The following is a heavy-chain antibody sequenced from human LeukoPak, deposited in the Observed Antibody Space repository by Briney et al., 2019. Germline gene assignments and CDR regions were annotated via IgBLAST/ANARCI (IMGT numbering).Heavy chain of an antibody. D-gene: IGHD3-3*01. CDR2: ISSSSSYI. CDR1: GFTFSSYS. Sequence: PGGSLRLSCAASGFTFSSYSMNWVRQAPGKGLEWVSSISSSSSYIYYADSVKGRFTISRDNAKNSLYLQMNSLRAEDTAVYYCARPLTIYDFWSGYSYYFDYWGQGTLVTVSS. V-gene: IGHV3-21*01. J-gene: IGHJ4*02. CDR3: ARPLTIYDFWSGYSYYFDY.